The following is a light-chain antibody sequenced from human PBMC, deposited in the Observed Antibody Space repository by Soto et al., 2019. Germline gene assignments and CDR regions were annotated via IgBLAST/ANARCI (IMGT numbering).Light chain of an antibody. CDR3: QQLQTYPLT. J-gene: IGKJ4*01. Sequence: DIQLTQSPSFLSASVGDRVTITCRASQGISSYLAWYQQKPGKAPKLLIYAASTLQSGVPSRFSGSGSGTEFTLTISSLQPEDLATYYCQQLQTYPLTFGGGTKVEIK. CDR1: QGISSY. CDR2: AAS. V-gene: IGKV1-9*01.